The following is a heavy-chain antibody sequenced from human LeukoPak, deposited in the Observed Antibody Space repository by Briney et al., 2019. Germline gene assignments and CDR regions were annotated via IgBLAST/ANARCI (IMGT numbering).Heavy chain of an antibody. CDR2: INSDGSII. CDR3: ARGLTYYDFYFDY. J-gene: IGHJ4*02. D-gene: IGHD3-3*01. Sequence: TGGSLRLSCAASGFTFSSYWMHWVRQAPGEGLVWVSRINSDGSIIRFADFVKGRFTISRDNAKNTLYLQMNSLRAEDTSVYYCARGLTYYDFYFDYWGQGTLVTVSS. V-gene: IGHV3-74*01. CDR1: GFTFSSYW.